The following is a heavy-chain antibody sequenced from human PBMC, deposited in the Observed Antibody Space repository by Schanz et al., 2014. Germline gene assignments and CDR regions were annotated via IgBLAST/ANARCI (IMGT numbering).Heavy chain of an antibody. CDR3: ARGTMPGTFDI. Sequence: QVQLVQSGAEVKKPGSSMKVSCKASGGTFNSYTISWVPQARGQGLEWVGRFIPILDVGNYAQQFQGRVTFTADKSTSTAYMELSSLRYEDTALYYCARGTMPGTFDIWGQGTKLTV. D-gene: IGHD2-2*01. J-gene: IGHJ3*02. CDR1: GGTFNSYT. CDR2: FIPILDVG. V-gene: IGHV1-69*02.